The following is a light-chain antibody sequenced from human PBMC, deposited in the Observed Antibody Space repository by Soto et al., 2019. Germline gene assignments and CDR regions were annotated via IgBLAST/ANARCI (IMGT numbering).Light chain of an antibody. J-gene: IGLJ2*01. V-gene: IGLV1-51*02. CDR3: GAWDGSLIGGV. CDR2: ENY. Sequence: QSVLTQPPSVSAAPGQKVTISCSGSSSNIGSYSVSWYQQLPGTAPKLLIYENYERPSGIPDRFSGSKSGTSATLGITGLQTGDEADYYCGAWDGSLIGGVFGGGTKLTVL. CDR1: SSNIGSYS.